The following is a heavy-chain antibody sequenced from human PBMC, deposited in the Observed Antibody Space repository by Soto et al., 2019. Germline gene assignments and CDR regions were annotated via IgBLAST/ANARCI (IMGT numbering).Heavy chain of an antibody. CDR2: VNPNSGNT. V-gene: IGHV1-8*01. J-gene: IGHJ4*02. CDR1: GYTFTSYD. Sequence: DAVKVSCKASGYTFTSYDINWGRQATGQGLEWMGWVNPNSGNTGYAQKFQGRVTMTRNTSISTAYRELSSLRSEDTAVYYCARVNWAVTTGSGFDYWGQGSLVTVSS. CDR3: ARVNWAVTTGSGFDY. D-gene: IGHD4-17*01.